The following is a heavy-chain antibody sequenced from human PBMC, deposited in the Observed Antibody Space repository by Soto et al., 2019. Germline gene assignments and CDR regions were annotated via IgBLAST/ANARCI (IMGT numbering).Heavy chain of an antibody. Sequence: EVQLVQSGGDLVQPGGSLRLSCVASGFTFSTYWMTWVRQAPGMGLEWVAGIKEDGSEEVYVDSVKGRFSISRDNAKTSRYLKRTTRRPEDPAVYSWGTPISSPFGNFDSGGQGSLVTVSS. CDR3: GTPISSPFGNFDS. D-gene: IGHD3-3*01. J-gene: IGHJ4*02. CDR2: IKEDGSEE. V-gene: IGHV3-7*01. CDR1: GFTFSTYW.